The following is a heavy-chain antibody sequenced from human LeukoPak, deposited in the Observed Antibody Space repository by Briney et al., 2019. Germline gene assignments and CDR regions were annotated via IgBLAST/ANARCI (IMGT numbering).Heavy chain of an antibody. CDR3: ARAPSGCGGICPFDW. J-gene: IGHJ4*02. D-gene: IGHD2-15*01. CDR2: FHRSGIN. Sequence: PAETLSLTCTVSGGSMNVFFGSWIRQSAGEGLEGIGRFHRSGINNSNPSLKSRVPLSLDTSKNQFPLKLTSVAEADTAVYYCARAPSGCGGICPFDWWGQGNLVTVSS. V-gene: IGHV4-4*07. CDR1: GGSMNVFF.